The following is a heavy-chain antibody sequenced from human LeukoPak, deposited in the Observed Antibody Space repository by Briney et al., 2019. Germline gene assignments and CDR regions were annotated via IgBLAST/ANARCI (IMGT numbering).Heavy chain of an antibody. D-gene: IGHD1-26*01. Sequence: GGSLRLSCAASGFTFNNYAMYWVRQAPGKGLEYVSAISSGGDITFYADSVKGRFTISRDNSKNTLSLQMGSLSAEDKAMYYCARGISSGTYGAGYWGQGTQVTVSS. J-gene: IGHJ4*02. CDR1: GFTFNNYA. CDR2: ISSGGDIT. CDR3: ARGISSGTYGAGY. V-gene: IGHV3-64*02.